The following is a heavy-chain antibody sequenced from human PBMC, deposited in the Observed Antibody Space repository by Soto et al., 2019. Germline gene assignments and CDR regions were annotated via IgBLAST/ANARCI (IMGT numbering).Heavy chain of an antibody. D-gene: IGHD2-21*02. V-gene: IGHV1-46*01. CDR1: GYTFTSYY. Sequence: ASVKVSCKASGYTFTSYYMHWVRQAPGQGLEWMGIINPSGGSTSYAQKFQGRVTMTRDTSTSAVYMELSSLRSEDTAVYYCARGNDSYCGGDCLGYWGQGTLVTVSS. J-gene: IGHJ4*02. CDR3: ARGNDSYCGGDCLGY. CDR2: INPSGGST.